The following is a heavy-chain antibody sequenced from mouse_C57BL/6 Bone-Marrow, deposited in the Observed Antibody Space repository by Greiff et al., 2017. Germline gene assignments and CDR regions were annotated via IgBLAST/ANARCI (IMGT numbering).Heavy chain of an antibody. CDR2: ISDGGSYT. CDR3: ARAPIRSYFVY. J-gene: IGHJ2*01. CDR1: GFTFSSYA. D-gene: IGHD1-1*01. V-gene: IGHV5-4*01. Sequence: EVQLVESGGGLVKPGGSLKLSCAASGFTFSSYAMSWVRQTPETRLEWVATISDGGSYTYYPDNVKGRFTISRDNAKNNLYLQMSHLKSEDTAMYYCARAPIRSYFVYWGQGTTLTVSS.